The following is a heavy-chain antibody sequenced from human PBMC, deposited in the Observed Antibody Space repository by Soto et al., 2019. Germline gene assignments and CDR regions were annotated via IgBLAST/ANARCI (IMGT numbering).Heavy chain of an antibody. Sequence: GASVKVSCKASGYTFTGYAMHWVRQAPGQRLEWMGWINAGNGNTKYSQKFQGRVTITRDTSTSTAYMELSSLRSEDTAVYYCAGGRSYGLFDYWGQGTLVTVSS. CDR3: AGGRSYGLFDY. J-gene: IGHJ4*02. CDR1: GYTFTGYA. V-gene: IGHV1-3*01. D-gene: IGHD5-18*01. CDR2: INAGNGNT.